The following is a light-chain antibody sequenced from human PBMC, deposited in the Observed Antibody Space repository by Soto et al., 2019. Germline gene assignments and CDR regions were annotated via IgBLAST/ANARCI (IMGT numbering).Light chain of an antibody. J-gene: IGKJ3*01. V-gene: IGKV1-39*01. CDR3: QQSYSTPG. CDR2: AAS. CDR1: QSISRY. Sequence: DIPMTQSPSSLSASVGDRVTITCRASQSISRYLNWYQQKPGKAPKLLIYAASSLQSGVPSRFSGSGSGTDFTLTISRLQPEDFATYYCQQSYSTPGFGPGTKVDIK.